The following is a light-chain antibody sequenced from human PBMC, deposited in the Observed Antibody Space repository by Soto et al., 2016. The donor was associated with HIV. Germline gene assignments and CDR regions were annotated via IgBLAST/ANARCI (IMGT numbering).Light chain of an antibody. CDR2: DAS. CDR1: QEISNY. Sequence: DIQMTQSPSSLSASVGDRVTITCQASQEISNYLNWYQQKPGKAPKLLIFDASNLETGVPSRFSGSGSGTDFTFTISSLQPEDFATYYCQQANSFLWTFGQGTKVEIK. CDR3: QQANSFLWT. J-gene: IGKJ1*01. V-gene: IGKV1-33*01.